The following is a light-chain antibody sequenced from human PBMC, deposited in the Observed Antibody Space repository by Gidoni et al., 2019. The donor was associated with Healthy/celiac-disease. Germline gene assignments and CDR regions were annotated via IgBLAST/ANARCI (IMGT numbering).Light chain of an antibody. J-gene: IGKJ4*01. V-gene: IGKV3-15*01. CDR1: QSVSSN. Sequence: IVVTPSPAPLSVSPGERATLSCRASQSVSSNLAWYQQKPGQAPRLLIYGASTRATGIPARFSGSGSGTEFTLTISSLQSEDCAVYYCQQYNNWPPHTFGGGTKVEIK. CDR2: GAS. CDR3: QQYNNWPPHT.